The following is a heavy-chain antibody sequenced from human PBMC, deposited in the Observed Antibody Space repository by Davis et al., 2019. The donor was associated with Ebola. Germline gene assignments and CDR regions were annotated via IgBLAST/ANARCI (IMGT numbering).Heavy chain of an antibody. CDR1: GFTFSSYE. V-gene: IGHV3-48*03. CDR3: AGDNVVVVALGAFDI. Sequence: PGGSLRLSCAASGFTFSSYEMNWVRQAPGKGLEWVSYISSSGSTIYYADSVKGRFTISRDNAKNSLYLQMNSLRAEDTAVYYCAGDNVVVVALGAFDIWGQGTMVTVSS. CDR2: ISSSGSTI. J-gene: IGHJ3*02. D-gene: IGHD2-15*01.